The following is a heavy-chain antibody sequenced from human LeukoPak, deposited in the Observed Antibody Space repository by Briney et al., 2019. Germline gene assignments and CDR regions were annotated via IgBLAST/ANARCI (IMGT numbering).Heavy chain of an antibody. J-gene: IGHJ4*01. CDR1: GYTFNNFG. V-gene: IGHV1-8*01. CDR3: ARVSFDSSGNKINFDY. CDR2: MHPISGNT. D-gene: IGHD2-15*01. Sequence: ASVKVSCKASGYTFNNFGINWVRQATGQGLEWMGWMHPISGNTGYAQKFQGRVTMTRNTSISTAYMELSSLRSEDTAVYYCARVSFDSSGNKINFDYWGHGTLVTVSS.